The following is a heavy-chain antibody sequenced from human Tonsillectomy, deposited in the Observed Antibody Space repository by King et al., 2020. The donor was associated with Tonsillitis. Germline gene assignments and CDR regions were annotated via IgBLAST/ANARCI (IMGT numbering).Heavy chain of an antibody. CDR3: ARHXXAYXVDY. V-gene: IGHV3-23*03. D-gene: IGHD2-21*01. J-gene: IGHJ4*01. CDR1: GFTFSSXG. CDR2: IHANTGIT. Sequence: VQLQESGGGLVQPGGSLRLSCEASGFTFSSXGMSWVRQAPGKGLEWVSLIHANTGITSYADSVRGRFTISRANSKNTLDLQMNSLRADDTAVYYCARHXXAYXVDYWXXGTLVTVXS.